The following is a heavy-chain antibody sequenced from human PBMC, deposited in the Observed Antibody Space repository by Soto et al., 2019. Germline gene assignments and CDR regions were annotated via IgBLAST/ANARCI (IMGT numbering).Heavy chain of an antibody. CDR3: ALRYCSRTTCPPLNSYFYMDV. D-gene: IGHD2-2*01. V-gene: IGHV3-23*01. CDR1: GVTFSNYA. J-gene: IGHJ6*03. Sequence: EIQLLESGGDLVQPGGSLRLSCAASGVTFSNYAMTWVRQAPRKGLEWVSGISGSGGTTFYAGFVKGRFPISRDNSKNTLYLQMNSLRVEDTAVYYCALRYCSRTTCPPLNSYFYMDVWGKGTTVTVSS. CDR2: ISGSGGTT.